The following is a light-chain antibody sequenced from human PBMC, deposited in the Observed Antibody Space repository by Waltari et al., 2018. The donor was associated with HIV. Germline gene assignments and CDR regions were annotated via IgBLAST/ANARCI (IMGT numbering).Light chain of an antibody. J-gene: IGKJ2*03. V-gene: IGKV3-11*01. CDR2: DAS. CDR1: QSVGRY. Sequence: EIVLTQSPATLSLSPGERATLSCRASQSVGRYLAWYQQKPGQAPRLLIYDASNRATGIPVRFSGSGSGTDFTLTISSLEPEDFALYYCQQRTNWPRYSFGQGTKLEIK. CDR3: QQRTNWPRYS.